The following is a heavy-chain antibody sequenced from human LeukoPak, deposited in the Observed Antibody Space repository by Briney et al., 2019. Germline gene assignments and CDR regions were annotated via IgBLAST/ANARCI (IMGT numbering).Heavy chain of an antibody. CDR1: GFTFSSYA. J-gene: IGHJ6*03. D-gene: IGHD6-19*01. V-gene: IGHV3-64*01. CDR3: ARRGSSGWYVDV. Sequence: PGGSLRLSCAASGFTFSSYAMHWVRQAPGQGLEYVSFISANGDSTYYANSVKGRFTISRDNSKNTLYLQMGGLRGEDMAVYYCARRGSSGWYVDVWGKGTTVTVSS. CDR2: ISANGDST.